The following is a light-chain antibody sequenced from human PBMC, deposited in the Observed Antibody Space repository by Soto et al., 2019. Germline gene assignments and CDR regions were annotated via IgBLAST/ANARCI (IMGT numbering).Light chain of an antibody. J-gene: IGKJ1*01. CDR1: QSVSSW. CDR3: KQYYSYWT. Sequence: DIQMTQSPSTLSASVGDRVTITCRASQSVSSWLAWYQQKPGKAPKLLIYKASSLESGVPSRFSGSGSGTDFTLTISSLQPDDFASDYYKQYYSYWTCGQGTNVEIK. CDR2: KAS. V-gene: IGKV1-5*03.